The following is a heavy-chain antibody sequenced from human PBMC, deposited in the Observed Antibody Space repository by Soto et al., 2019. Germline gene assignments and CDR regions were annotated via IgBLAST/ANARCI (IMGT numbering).Heavy chain of an antibody. D-gene: IGHD2-2*01. Sequence: GGSLRLSCAASGFTLSDAWMNWVRQAPGKGLEWVGRIRSKRDGETVSYAAPVKDRFTISRDDSRNTMYLQVNSLKTEDTAMYYCTHQSTSHDFWGQGTLVTVSS. V-gene: IGHV3-15*06. J-gene: IGHJ4*02. CDR2: IRSKRDGETV. CDR1: GFTLSDAW. CDR3: THQSTSHDF.